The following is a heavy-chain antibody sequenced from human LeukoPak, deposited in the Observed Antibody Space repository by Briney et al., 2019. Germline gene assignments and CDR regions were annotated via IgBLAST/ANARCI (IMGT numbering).Heavy chain of an antibody. D-gene: IGHD6-25*01. CDR3: ARDVDSSCYTNPSDY. V-gene: IGHV1-2*02. CDR1: GYTFTAYY. CDR2: INTDSRGT. Sequence: ASVKVSCKASGYTFTAYYMDWVRQGPGQAREWMGWINTDSRGTNYAQNSQTRVTITTDTSNSTVYMELSSLRSDDTAVSYCARDVDSSCYTNPSDYWGQGTLVTVSS. J-gene: IGHJ4*02.